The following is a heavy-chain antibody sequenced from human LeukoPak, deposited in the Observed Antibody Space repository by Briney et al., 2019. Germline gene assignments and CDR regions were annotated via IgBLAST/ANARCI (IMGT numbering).Heavy chain of an antibody. J-gene: IGHJ3*02. CDR3: ARDRGIVVVPAAMGEAFDI. D-gene: IGHD2-2*01. CDR1: GFTFSSYW. Sequence: GGSLRLSCASSGFTFSSYWMSWVRQAPGKGLEWVANIKQEGSEKYYVDSVKGRFTISRDNAKNSLYLQMNSVRAEDTAVYYCARDRGIVVVPAAMGEAFDIWGQGTMVTVSS. V-gene: IGHV3-7*04. CDR2: IKQEGSEK.